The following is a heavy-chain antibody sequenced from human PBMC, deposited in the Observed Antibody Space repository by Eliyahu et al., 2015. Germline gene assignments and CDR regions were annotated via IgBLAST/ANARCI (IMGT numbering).Heavy chain of an antibody. V-gene: IGHV4-4*02. J-gene: IGHJ4*02. CDR3: ARFWSGHTQ. Sequence: QVQLQESGPGLAKPSGTLSXXCAVSGGSISNDNWWSWVRQPPDKGLEWIGEIYHSGSTNYNPSLKSRVTISLDKSKNHFSLKLSSVTAADTAVYYCARFWSGHTQWGQGTLVTVSS. CDR1: GGSISNDNW. D-gene: IGHD3-3*01. CDR2: IYHSGST.